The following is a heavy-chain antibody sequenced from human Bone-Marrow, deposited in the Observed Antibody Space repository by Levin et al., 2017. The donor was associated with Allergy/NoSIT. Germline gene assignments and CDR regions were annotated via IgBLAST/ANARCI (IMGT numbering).Heavy chain of an antibody. CDR2: IYSGGST. V-gene: IGHV3-66*02. J-gene: IGHJ4*02. CDR3: ARRHYYGSD. CDR1: GFTVSSNY. Sequence: PGGSLRLSCAASGFTVSSNYMTWVRQAPGKGLECVSLIYSGGSTYYPDSVKGRFTISRDNSKNTLYLQMSSLTAEDTAVYYCARRHYYGSDWGQGTLVTVSS. D-gene: IGHD3-10*01.